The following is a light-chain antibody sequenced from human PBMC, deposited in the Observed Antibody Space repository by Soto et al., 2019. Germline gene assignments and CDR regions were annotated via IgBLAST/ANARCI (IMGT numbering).Light chain of an antibody. CDR1: SSDVGGYNC. CDR3: CSYTKSNTFYV. J-gene: IGLJ1*01. Sequence: QSVLTQPRSVSGSPGESVTISCTGSSSDVGGYNCVSWYQQLPGRAPKLMIYDVSERPSGIPDRFSGSKSGNTASLTISGLRADDEADYYCCSYTKSNTFYVFGSGTKVTVL. CDR2: DVS. V-gene: IGLV2-11*01.